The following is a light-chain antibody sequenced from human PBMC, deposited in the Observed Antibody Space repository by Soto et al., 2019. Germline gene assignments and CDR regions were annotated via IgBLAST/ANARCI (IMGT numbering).Light chain of an antibody. V-gene: IGLV2-14*01. Sequence: QSALTQPASVSGSPGQSITISCTGTSSDVGAYNYVSWYQRHPGKAPKLMIYEVNNRPSGVSNRFSGSKSGNTASLTISGLQAEDEADYYCSSYTSSSTLVFGGGTQLTVL. CDR1: SSDVGAYNY. CDR2: EVN. CDR3: SSYTSSSTLV. J-gene: IGLJ3*02.